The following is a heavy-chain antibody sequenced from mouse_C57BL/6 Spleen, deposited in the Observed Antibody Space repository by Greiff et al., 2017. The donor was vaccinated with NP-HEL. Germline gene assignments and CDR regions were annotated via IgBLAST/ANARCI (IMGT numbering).Heavy chain of an antibody. J-gene: IGHJ3*01. D-gene: IGHD2-3*01. Sequence: QVHVKQSGAELVKPGASVKISCKASGYAFSSYWMNWVKQRPGKGLEWIGQIYPGDGDTNYNGKFKGKATLTADKSSSTAYMQLSSLTSEDSAVYFCARGGLLLFAYWGQGTLVTVSA. CDR1: GYAFSSYW. CDR3: ARGGLLLFAY. V-gene: IGHV1-80*01. CDR2: IYPGDGDT.